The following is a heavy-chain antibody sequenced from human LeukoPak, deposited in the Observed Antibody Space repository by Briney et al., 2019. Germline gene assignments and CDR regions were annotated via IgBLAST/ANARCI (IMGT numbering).Heavy chain of an antibody. CDR1: GGSISSSNW. J-gene: IGHJ4*02. D-gene: IGHD6-13*01. CDR2: IYHSGST. Sequence: SETLSLTCAVSGGSISSSNWWSWVRQPPGKGLEWIGEIYHSGSTNYNPSLKSRVTISVDKSKNQFSLKLSSVTAADTAVYYCARAAHIAAAGTHLDYWGQGTLVTVSS. CDR3: ARAAHIAAAGTHLDY. V-gene: IGHV4-4*02.